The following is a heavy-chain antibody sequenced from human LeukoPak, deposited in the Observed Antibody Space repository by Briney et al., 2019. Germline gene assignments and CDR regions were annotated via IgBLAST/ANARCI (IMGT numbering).Heavy chain of an antibody. Sequence: GESLKISCKGSGYSFTSYWIGWARQIPGKGPEWMGIIYPGDSDTRYSPSFQGQVTISADKSISTAYLQWSSLKASDTAMYYCARQVNWNYGAFDYWGQGTLVTVSS. J-gene: IGHJ4*02. CDR1: GYSFTSYW. CDR2: IYPGDSDT. CDR3: ARQVNWNYGAFDY. V-gene: IGHV5-51*01. D-gene: IGHD1-7*01.